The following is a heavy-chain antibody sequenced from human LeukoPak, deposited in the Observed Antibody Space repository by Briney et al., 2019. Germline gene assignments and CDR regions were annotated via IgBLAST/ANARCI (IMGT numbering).Heavy chain of an antibody. D-gene: IGHD3-9*01. CDR1: GFTFSSYE. CDR3: ARDDYDIVTGYYSMYSYGVDV. Sequence: PGGSLRHSCEASGFTFSSYEMNWVRQAPGKGLEWISYISSAGMTIYYADSVRGRFTVSRDNTKNSLFLQMNSLRAEDTAVYFCARDDYDIVTGYYSMYSYGVDVWGQGTAVTVSS. CDR2: ISSAGMTI. J-gene: IGHJ6*02. V-gene: IGHV3-48*03.